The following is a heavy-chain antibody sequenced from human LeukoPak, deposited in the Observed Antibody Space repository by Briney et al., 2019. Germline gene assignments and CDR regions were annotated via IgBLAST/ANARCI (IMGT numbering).Heavy chain of an antibody. V-gene: IGHV4-59*01. J-gene: IGHJ2*01. Sequence: SETLSLTCTVSGGSISSYYWSWIRQPPGKGLEWIGYIHYSGSTHYNPSLKSRVTISVDTSKNQVSLKLRSVTAADTAVYYCARDLDGNSIWYFDFWGRGTLVTVSS. CDR2: IHYSGST. D-gene: IGHD4-23*01. CDR1: GGSISSYY. CDR3: ARDLDGNSIWYFDF.